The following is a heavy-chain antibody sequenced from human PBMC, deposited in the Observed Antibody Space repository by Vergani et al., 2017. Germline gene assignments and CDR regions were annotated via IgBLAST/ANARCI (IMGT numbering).Heavy chain of an antibody. D-gene: IGHD6-19*01. V-gene: IGHV3-48*01. CDR2: ISSSSSTI. Sequence: VQLVESGGGVVQPGRSLRLSCAASGFTFSSYSMNWVRQAPGKGLEWVSYISSSSSTIYYADSVKGRFTISRDNAKNSLYLQMNSLRAEDTAVYYCARNRGSGRLPVDYWGQGTLVTVSS. CDR3: ARNRGSGRLPVDY. CDR1: GFTFSSYS. J-gene: IGHJ4*02.